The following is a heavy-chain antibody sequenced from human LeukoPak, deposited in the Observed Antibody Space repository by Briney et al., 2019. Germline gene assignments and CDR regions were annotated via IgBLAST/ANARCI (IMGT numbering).Heavy chain of an antibody. J-gene: IGHJ5*02. D-gene: IGHD6-13*01. V-gene: IGHV4-59*01. CDR3: ARALRQQLVTGWFDP. Sequence: SETLSLTCTVSGDSINSYYWTWMRQPPGKGLEWIGYIYYSGSTNYSPSLKSRVTISVDTSKNQFSLRLTSVTAADTAVYYCARALRQQLVTGWFDPWGQGTLVTVSS. CDR1: GDSINSYY. CDR2: IYYSGST.